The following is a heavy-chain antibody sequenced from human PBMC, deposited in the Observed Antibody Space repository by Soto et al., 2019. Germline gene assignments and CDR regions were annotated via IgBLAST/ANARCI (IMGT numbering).Heavy chain of an antibody. Sequence: QVQLVQSGPEVKKSGASVKVSCKASAYTFTTYGVSWVRQAPGQGLEWMGWISGYNGQTNYAQKFRGRVTFTTDTSTSTAYMELRSLRPDDTAMYFCARDTTKELWVEGLNAMDVWGQGTTVTVSS. CDR1: AYTFTTYG. J-gene: IGHJ6*02. V-gene: IGHV1-18*01. CDR3: ARDTTKELWVEGLNAMDV. CDR2: ISGYNGQT. D-gene: IGHD3-16*01.